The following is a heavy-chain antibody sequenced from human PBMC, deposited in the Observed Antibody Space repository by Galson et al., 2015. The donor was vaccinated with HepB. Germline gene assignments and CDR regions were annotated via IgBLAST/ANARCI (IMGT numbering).Heavy chain of an antibody. J-gene: IGHJ6*02. CDR3: ARVAGDYWSGRGVDYHSNAMDV. Sequence: SVKVSCKASGYTFTSYYMHWVRQAPGQGLEWMGIINTSGGSRSYAQNFQGRVTMTRDTSTSTVYMELSSLRSEDTAVYYCARVAGDYWSGRGVDYHSNAMDVWGQGTTVTVSS. D-gene: IGHD3-3*01. CDR1: GYTFTSYY. V-gene: IGHV1-46*01. CDR2: INTSGGSR.